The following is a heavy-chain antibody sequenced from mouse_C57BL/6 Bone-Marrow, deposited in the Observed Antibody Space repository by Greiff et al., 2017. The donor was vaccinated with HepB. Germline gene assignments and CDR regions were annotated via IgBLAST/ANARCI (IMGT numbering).Heavy chain of an antibody. CDR1: GYTFTSYW. D-gene: IGHD1-1*01. CDR2: NYPGSGST. J-gene: IGHJ3*01. CDR3: ARDSTSTVVAPGFAY. V-gene: IGHV1-55*01. Sequence: QVQLQQPGAELVKPGASVKMSCKASGYTFTSYWITWVKQRPGQGLEWIGDNYPGSGSTNYNEKFKSKATLTVDTSSSTAYMQLSSLTSEDSAVYYCARDSTSTVVAPGFAYWGQGTLVTVSA.